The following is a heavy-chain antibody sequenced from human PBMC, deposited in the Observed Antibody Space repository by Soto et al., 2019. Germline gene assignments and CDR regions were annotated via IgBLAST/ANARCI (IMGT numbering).Heavy chain of an antibody. CDR1: GFTFSSYA. Sequence: RLSCAASGFTFSSYAMHWVRQAPGKGLEWVAVISYDGSNKYYADSVKGRFTISRDNSKNTLYLQMNSLRAEDTAVYYCARETRQTGDFDYWGQGTLVTVSS. J-gene: IGHJ4*01. CDR3: ARETRQTGDFDY. CDR2: ISYDGSNK. V-gene: IGHV3-30-3*01. D-gene: IGHD3-10*01.